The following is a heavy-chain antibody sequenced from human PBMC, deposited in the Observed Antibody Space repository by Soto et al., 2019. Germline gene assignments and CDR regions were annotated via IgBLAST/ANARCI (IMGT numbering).Heavy chain of an antibody. V-gene: IGHV3-30-3*01. D-gene: IGHD3-10*01. Sequence: QVQLVESGGGVVQPVRSLRLSCAASGFTFSSYAMHWVRQAPGKGLEWVAVISYDGSNKYYADSVKGRFTISRDNSKNTLYLQMNCLGAEETDVYYCARRWGLGGSGSYSYYYYGMDVW. J-gene: IGHJ6*01. CDR2: ISYDGSNK. CDR3: ARRWGLGGSGSYSYYYYGMDV. CDR1: GFTFSSYA.